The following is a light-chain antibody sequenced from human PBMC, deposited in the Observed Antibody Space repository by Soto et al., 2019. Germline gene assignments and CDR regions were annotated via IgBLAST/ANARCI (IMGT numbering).Light chain of an antibody. V-gene: IGLV2-14*01. CDR1: SSDVGGYNY. CDR2: EVS. J-gene: IGLJ3*02. CDR3: SSYPSSSTRV. Sequence: QSALTQPASVSGSPGQSITISCTGTSSDVGGYNYVSWYQQHPGKAPKLMIYEVSNRPLGVSNLFSASMSGNTASLTICGLQAEDEADYYCSSYPSSSTRVVVGGTKLTVL.